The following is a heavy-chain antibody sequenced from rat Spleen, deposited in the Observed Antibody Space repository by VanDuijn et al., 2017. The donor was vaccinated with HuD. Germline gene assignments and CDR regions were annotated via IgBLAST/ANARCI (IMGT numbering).Heavy chain of an antibody. D-gene: IGHD1-9*01. Sequence: EVQLVESGGGLVQPGRSLKLSCVASGFTFNNYVMAWVRQAPKKGLEWVATISYDGSSTYYRDSVKGRFTISRDNAKSSLYLQMDSLRSEDTATYYCARRHYGYTDYFDYWGQGVMVTVSS. CDR2: ISYDGSST. J-gene: IGHJ2*01. CDR3: ARRHYGYTDYFDY. V-gene: IGHV5-29*01. CDR1: GFTFNNYV.